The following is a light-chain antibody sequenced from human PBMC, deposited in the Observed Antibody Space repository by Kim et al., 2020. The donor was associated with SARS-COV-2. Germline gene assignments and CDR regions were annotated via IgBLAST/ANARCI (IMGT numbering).Light chain of an antibody. J-gene: IGLJ3*02. CDR2: EDS. Sequence: GQSVTISCTGTSTDVGGYYYVSWYQQHPANVPKLMIYEDSKRPAGAPDRSSGSKSGNAASLTGSGLQAEDEADYYCISYTSSNNWVFGGGTQLTVL. V-gene: IGLV2-8*01. CDR1: STDVGGYYY. CDR3: ISYTSSNNWV.